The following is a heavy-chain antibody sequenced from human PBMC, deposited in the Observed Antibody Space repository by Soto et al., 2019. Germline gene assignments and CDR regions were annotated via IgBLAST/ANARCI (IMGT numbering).Heavy chain of an antibody. CDR3: AKDKETVTEWLRNFDY. V-gene: IGHV3-23*01. Sequence: GGSLRLSCAASGFTFSTYAMSWVRQAPGKGLEWVSAISGSGGSTYYADSVKGRFTIPRDNSKNTLYLQMNSLRAEDTAVYYCAKDKETVTEWLRNFDYWGQGTLVTVSS. J-gene: IGHJ4*02. CDR1: GFTFSTYA. D-gene: IGHD5-12*01. CDR2: ISGSGGST.